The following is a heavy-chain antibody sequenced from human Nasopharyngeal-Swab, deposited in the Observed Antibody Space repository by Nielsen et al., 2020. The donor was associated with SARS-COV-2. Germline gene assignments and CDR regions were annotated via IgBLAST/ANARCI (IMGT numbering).Heavy chain of an antibody. V-gene: IGHV1-3*04. J-gene: IGHJ3*02. CDR1: GYTLTSYA. CDR2: MNSGGGDT. CDR3: ARDWCLGGTCRADAFDI. D-gene: IGHD2-15*01. Sequence: ASVKVSCKASGYTLTSYAMHWVRQAPGQRLEWMGWMNSGGGDTRYSQNFLGRVTITRDTSTNTAYLELRSLISEDSAIYYCARDWCLGGTCRADAFDIWGRGTVVTVSS.